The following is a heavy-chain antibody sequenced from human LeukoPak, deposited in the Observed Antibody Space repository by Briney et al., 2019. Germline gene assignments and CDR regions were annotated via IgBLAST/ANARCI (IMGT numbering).Heavy chain of an antibody. Sequence: GGSLRLSCVASGFTFSNYGLAWVRQAPGKGLEWVSAISGRVSGTYYAGSVRGRFTISRDNSKNTLYLQMNSLRAEDTAVYYCAREDPGDYADSLGCWGQGTLVTVSS. CDR3: AREDPGDYADSLGC. V-gene: IGHV3-23*01. CDR1: GFTFSNYG. CDR2: ISGRVSGT. D-gene: IGHD4-17*01. J-gene: IGHJ4*02.